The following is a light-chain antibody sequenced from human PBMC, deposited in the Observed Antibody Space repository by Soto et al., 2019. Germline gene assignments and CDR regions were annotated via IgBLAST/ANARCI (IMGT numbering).Light chain of an antibody. Sequence: DIPMTQSPSSLSASVGDRVTITCRASQGSSNYLAWYQQKPGKVPKLLIYAASTLQSGVPSRFSGSGSGTDFTLTISSLQPEDVATYYCQKYNSALALTFGGGTKVEIK. V-gene: IGKV1-27*01. J-gene: IGKJ4*01. CDR1: QGSSNY. CDR2: AAS. CDR3: QKYNSALALT.